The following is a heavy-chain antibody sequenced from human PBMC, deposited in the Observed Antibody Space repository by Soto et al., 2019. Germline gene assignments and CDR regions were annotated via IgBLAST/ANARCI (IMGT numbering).Heavy chain of an antibody. J-gene: IGHJ4*02. CDR2: IKEDGTEK. D-gene: IGHD3-10*01. Sequence: DVQLVESGGGLGQPGGSLRLSCAVSGFTFTTYWMTWVRQAPGKGLEWVANIKEDGTEKNYLDSVGGRFSISRDNAKNSLYLQMNSLRAEDTDIYYCARAGSENEYWGQGTLVTVSS. CDR1: GFTFTTYW. CDR3: ARAGSENEY. V-gene: IGHV3-7*05.